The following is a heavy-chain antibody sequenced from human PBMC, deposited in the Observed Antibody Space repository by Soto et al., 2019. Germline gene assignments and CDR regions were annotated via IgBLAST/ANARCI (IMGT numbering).Heavy chain of an antibody. CDR1: GGSISSGDYY. D-gene: IGHD2-15*01. CDR2: IYYSGST. CDR3: ARYIVVVVAVSNDAFDI. Sequence: SETLSLTCTVSGGSISSGDYYWSWIRQPPGKGLEWIGYIYYSGSTYYNPSLKSRVTISVDTSKNQFSLKLSSVTAADTAVYYCARYIVVVVAVSNDAFDIWGQGTMVTVSS. V-gene: IGHV4-30-4*01. J-gene: IGHJ3*02.